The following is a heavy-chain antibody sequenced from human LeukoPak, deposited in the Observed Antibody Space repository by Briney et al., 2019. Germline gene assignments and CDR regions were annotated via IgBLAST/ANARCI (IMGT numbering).Heavy chain of an antibody. J-gene: IGHJ4*02. D-gene: IGHD4-17*01. CDR2: IRPDGDRT. V-gene: IGHV3-23*01. CDR3: ARAQSGTRGLHTVDN. CDR1: GFLYITYA. Sequence: PGGSLRHSRSASGFLYITYADVGARQGPGMGLEWVSAIRPDGDRTYYANSVRGRFTISIDNSKDTVYLQINGLRVEDTAVYYCARAQSGTRGLHTVDNLGQGTLVTVSS.